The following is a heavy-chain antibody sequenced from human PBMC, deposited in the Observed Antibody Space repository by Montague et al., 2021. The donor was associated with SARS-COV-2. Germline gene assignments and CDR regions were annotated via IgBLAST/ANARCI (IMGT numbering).Heavy chain of an antibody. Sequence: SETLSLTCTVSGVSVTDYYWSWIRQPPGKGLEWVADVFYNKSTNSNPSLKSRVSISVDTSKNQFSLRLTSVTAADPAFYYCVRHQHYDGLNGGTDFWDQGTLVTVSS. CDR2: VFYNKST. V-gene: IGHV4-59*08. CDR1: GVSVTDYY. CDR3: VRHQHYDGLNGGTDF. J-gene: IGHJ4*02. D-gene: IGHD3-9*01.